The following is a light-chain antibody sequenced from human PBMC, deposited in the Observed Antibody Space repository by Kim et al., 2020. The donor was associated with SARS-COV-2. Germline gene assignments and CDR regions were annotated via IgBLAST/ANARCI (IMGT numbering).Light chain of an antibody. J-gene: IGKJ1*01. CDR3: HQYGSSPWT. V-gene: IGKV3-20*01. CDR2: STS. CDR1: QSVRSNY. Sequence: LFPGERATLSCRASQSVRSNYLAWYQQRPGQAPRLLIYSTSSRATGIPDRFSGSGSGTDFTLTISRLEADDFAVYSCHQYGSSPWTFGQGTKVDI.